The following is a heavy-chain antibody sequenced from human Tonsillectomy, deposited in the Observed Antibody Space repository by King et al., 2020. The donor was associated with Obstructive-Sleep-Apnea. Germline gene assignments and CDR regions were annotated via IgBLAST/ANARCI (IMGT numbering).Heavy chain of an antibody. CDR2: STGSGTTI. CDR3: ARFVGTSLDV. J-gene: IGHJ6*02. CDR1: GFTFSDYY. Sequence: VQLVESGGALVKPGGSLRISCAASGFTFSDYYMTWIRQAPGKGLEWVSYSTGSGTTIYYADSVKGRFTISRDNAKNSLYLQMNRLRAEDTAVYYCARFVGTSLDVWGQGTTVTVSS. V-gene: IGHV3-11*01. D-gene: IGHD2-2*01.